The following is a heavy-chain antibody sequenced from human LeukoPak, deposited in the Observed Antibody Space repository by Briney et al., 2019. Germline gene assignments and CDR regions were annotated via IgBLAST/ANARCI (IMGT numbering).Heavy chain of an antibody. V-gene: IGHV3-11*01. CDR1: GFIFSDYY. J-gene: IGHJ4*02. D-gene: IGHD5-24*01. CDR3: ASIKTRSYYFDY. CDR2: ISSSGNSI. Sequence: GGSLRLSCAASGFIFSDYYMSWIRQAPGKGLEWVSYISSSGNSIYYADSVKGRFTISRDNAKNSLYLQMNSLRAEDTAVYYCASIKTRSYYFDYWGQGTLVTVSS.